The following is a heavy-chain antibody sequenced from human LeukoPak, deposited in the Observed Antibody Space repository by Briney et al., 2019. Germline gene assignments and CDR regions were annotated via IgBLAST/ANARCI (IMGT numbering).Heavy chain of an antibody. Sequence: GGSLRLSRAASGFTFSSYSMNWVRQAPGKGLEWVSSISSSSSYIYYADSVKGRFTISRDNAKNSLYLQMNSLRAEDTAVYYCARDPWRWLQLGFDYWGQGTLVTVSS. CDR2: ISSSSSYI. CDR1: GFTFSSYS. V-gene: IGHV3-21*01. D-gene: IGHD5-24*01. CDR3: ARDPWRWLQLGFDY. J-gene: IGHJ4*02.